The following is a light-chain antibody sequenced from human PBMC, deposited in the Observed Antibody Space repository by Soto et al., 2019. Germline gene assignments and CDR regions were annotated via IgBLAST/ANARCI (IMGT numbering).Light chain of an antibody. J-gene: IGLJ3*02. CDR3: AAWDDRRNGSWV. CDR2: SNY. CDR1: SSNIGSNT. Sequence: QSVLTQPPSASGTPGQRVTISCSGSSSNIGSNTVNWYQQLPGTAPKLLLYSNYQRPSGVPDRFSASKSGTSASLAIGGLQSEDEADYYCAAWDDRRNGSWVFGGGTKLTVL. V-gene: IGLV1-44*01.